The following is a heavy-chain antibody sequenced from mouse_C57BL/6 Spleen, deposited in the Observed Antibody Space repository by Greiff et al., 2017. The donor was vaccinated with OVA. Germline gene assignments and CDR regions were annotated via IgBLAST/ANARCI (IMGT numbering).Heavy chain of an antibody. CDR2: IYPRDGST. J-gene: IGHJ2*01. Sequence: VKLQESDAELVKPGASVKISCKVSGYTFTDHTIHWMKQRPEQGLEWIGYIYPRDGSTKYNEKFKGKATLTADKSSSTAYMQLNSLTSEDSAVYFCARPPPPVVDYFDYWGQGTTLTVSS. D-gene: IGHD1-1*01. V-gene: IGHV1-78*01. CDR3: ARPPPPVVDYFDY. CDR1: GYTFTDHT.